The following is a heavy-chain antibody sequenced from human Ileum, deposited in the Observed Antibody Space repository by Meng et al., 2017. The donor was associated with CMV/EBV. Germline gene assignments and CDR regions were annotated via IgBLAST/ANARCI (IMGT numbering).Heavy chain of an antibody. CDR2: IYSGGSNT. V-gene: IGHV3-23*03. CDR3: AKDRRIAVAGHFDY. CDR1: GFTFTTYA. J-gene: IGHJ4*02. D-gene: IGHD6-19*01. Sequence: GESLKISCAASGFTFTTYAMTWVRQTPGKGLEWVSIIYSGGSNTYSADSVKGRFTISRDNSKHTLFLQMNSLRAEDTAIYYCAKDRRIAVAGHFDYWGQGTLVTVSS.